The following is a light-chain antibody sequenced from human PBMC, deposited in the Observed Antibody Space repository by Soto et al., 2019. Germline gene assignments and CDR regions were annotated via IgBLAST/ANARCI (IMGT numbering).Light chain of an antibody. CDR3: FSFTSTTHNV. V-gene: IGLV2-23*01. CDR1: SSDFGSYKF. CDR2: ETS. J-gene: IGLJ1*01. Sequence: QSSLRHPASVSWSPGHAVTIACTGTSSDFGSYKFVSWYQHHPGTVPKVIIYETSKRPSGVSDRFSGSKSGNTASLTISGLQAEEEADYYCFSFTSTTHNVFGSGTKVTVL.